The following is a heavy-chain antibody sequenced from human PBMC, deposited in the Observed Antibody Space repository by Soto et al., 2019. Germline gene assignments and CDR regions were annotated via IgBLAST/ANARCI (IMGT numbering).Heavy chain of an antibody. J-gene: IGHJ4*02. CDR2: IIPVFQTA. V-gene: IGHV1-69*13. D-gene: IGHD3-22*01. CDR1: GGLFSSYP. CDR3: ARGGSGYTLFDHF. Sequence: SVKVSCKASGGLFSSYPISWVRQVPGQGLEWMGGIIPVFQTAYYTQRFQGRVTITADESTNTAYMELSSLRSEDTAIYYCARGGSGYTLFDHFWGQGTLVTVSS.